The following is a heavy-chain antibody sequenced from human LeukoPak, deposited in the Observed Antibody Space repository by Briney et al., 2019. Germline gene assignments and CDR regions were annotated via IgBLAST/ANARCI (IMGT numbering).Heavy chain of an antibody. D-gene: IGHD6-13*01. CDR2: ISAYNGNT. CDR3: ARDRAAGVKHFDY. J-gene: IGHJ4*02. Sequence: VXCKASGXXFXXYDXSWVRQAPXQGLEWMGWISAYNGNTNYAQKLQGRVTMTTDTSTTTAYMELRSLRSDDTAVYYCARDRAAGVKHFDYWGQGTLVTVSS. CDR1: GXXFXXYD. V-gene: IGHV1-18*01.